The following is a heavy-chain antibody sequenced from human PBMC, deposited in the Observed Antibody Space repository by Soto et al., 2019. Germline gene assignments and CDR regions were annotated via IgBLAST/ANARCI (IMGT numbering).Heavy chain of an antibody. CDR3: ARDYLSIAARPGWFDP. Sequence: SETLSLTCTVSGGSISSGGYYWSWIRQHPGKGLEWIGYIYYSGSTYYNPSLKSRVTISVDTSKNQFSLKLSSVTAADTAVYYCARDYLSIAARPGWFDPWGQGTLVTVSS. CDR1: GGSISSGGYY. D-gene: IGHD6-6*01. J-gene: IGHJ5*02. V-gene: IGHV4-31*03. CDR2: IYYSGST.